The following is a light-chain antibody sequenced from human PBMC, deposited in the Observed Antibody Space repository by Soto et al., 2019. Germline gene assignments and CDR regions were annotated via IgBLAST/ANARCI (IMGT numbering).Light chain of an antibody. Sequence: DVQMTQSPSSLSASVGDRVTITCRASQVISSWLVWYQQKPGNAPKLLIYKASTLQSGVPSRFSGSESGTEFTLTISVLQPEDFATYYCHQASTFPFTFCGGPEVRIK. CDR3: HQASTFPFT. CDR1: QVISSW. V-gene: IGKV1-12*01. J-gene: IGKJ4*01. CDR2: KAS.